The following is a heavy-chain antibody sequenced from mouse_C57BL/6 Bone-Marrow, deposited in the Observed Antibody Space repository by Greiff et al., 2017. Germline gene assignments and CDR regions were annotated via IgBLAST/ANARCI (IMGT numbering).Heavy chain of an antibody. V-gene: IGHV10-1*01. Sequence: DAGGGLVQPKGSLELSCAASGFSFNTYAMNWVRQAPGKGLEWVARIRSKSNNYATYYADSVKDRFTISRDDSESMLYLQMNNLKTEDTAMYYCVRPGFAYWGQGTLVTVSA. CDR2: IRSKSNNYAT. CDR1: GFSFNTYA. CDR3: VRPGFAY. J-gene: IGHJ3*01.